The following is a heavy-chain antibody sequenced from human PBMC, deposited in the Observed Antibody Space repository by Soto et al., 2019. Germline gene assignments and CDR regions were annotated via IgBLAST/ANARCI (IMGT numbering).Heavy chain of an antibody. Sequence: EVQLLESGGGLVQPGGSLRLSCAASGFTFSNYAMNWVRQAPGKGLEWVSVISGSDGSTYYADSVKGRFTISRDNSKNTLDLQMNTLRAEDTAVYYCANTLPNLDNRCYYFYGMDVWGQGTTVTVSS. CDR3: ANTLPNLDNRCYYFYGMDV. CDR2: ISGSDGST. D-gene: IGHD2-8*01. V-gene: IGHV3-23*01. CDR1: GFTFSNYA. J-gene: IGHJ6*02.